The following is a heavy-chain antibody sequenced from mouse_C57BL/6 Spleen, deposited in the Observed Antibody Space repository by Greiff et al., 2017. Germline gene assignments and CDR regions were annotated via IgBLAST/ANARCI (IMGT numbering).Heavy chain of an antibody. CDR3: ITRDGPRGGAY. CDR2: IGPANGDT. J-gene: IGHJ3*01. CDR1: GFNIKDAY. D-gene: IGHD2-3*01. Sequence: EVQLQQSVAELVRPGASVKLSCTASGFNIKDAYMHWVKQRPEQGLEWIGWIGPANGDTEYASKFQGKATITADTSSNTAYLQLSMQTSEDTGVCYCITRDGPRGGAYWGQGTSVTVSA. V-gene: IGHV14-4*01.